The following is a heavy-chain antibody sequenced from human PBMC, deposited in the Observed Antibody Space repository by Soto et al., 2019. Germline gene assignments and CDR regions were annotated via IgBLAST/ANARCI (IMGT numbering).Heavy chain of an antibody. Sequence: QVQLVQSGAEVKKPGASVKVSCKASGYTFTSYYMHWVRQAPGQGLEWMGIINPSGGSTSYAQKFQGRVTMTRDTSTSTVHMELSSLRSEDTAVYYCARVPLGSSWTLDFDYWGQGTLVTVSS. J-gene: IGHJ4*02. CDR1: GYTFTSYY. CDR3: ARVPLGSSWTLDFDY. D-gene: IGHD6-13*01. V-gene: IGHV1-46*01. CDR2: INPSGGST.